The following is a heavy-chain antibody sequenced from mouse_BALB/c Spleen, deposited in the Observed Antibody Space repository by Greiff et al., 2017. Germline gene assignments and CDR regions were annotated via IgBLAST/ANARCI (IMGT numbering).Heavy chain of an antibody. CDR2: IDPYYGGT. V-gene: IGHV1-39*01. CDR1: GYSFTGYN. J-gene: IGHJ3*01. CDR3: ARGIGLYDGFSAWFAY. Sequence: VQLKESGPELEKPGASVKISCKASGYSFTGYNMNWVKQSNGKSLEWIGNIDPYYGGTSYNQKFKGKATLTVDKSSSTAYMQLKSLTSEDSAVYYCARGIGLYDGFSAWFAYWGQGTLVTVSA. D-gene: IGHD2-3*01.